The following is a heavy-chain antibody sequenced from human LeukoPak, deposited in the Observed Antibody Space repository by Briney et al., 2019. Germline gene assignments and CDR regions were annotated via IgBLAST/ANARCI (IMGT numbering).Heavy chain of an antibody. V-gene: IGHV3-15*01. CDR2: TKSETDGGTT. D-gene: IGHD3-16*02. CDR1: GFTFSNAW. Sequence: PGVTLRLSCAAYGFTFSNAWMRWDRKAPGMGWEWVVSTKSETDGGTTDYAAPVKGTFTISIDASNIKLNMQMYSMKTEYTAVYYCTTEGGNYDYVWGSYRLTEGVDYWGQGTLVTVSS. CDR3: TTEGGNYDYVWGSYRLTEGVDY. J-gene: IGHJ4*02.